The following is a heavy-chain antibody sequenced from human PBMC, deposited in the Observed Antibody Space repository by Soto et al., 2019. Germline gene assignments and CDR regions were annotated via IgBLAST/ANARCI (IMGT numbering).Heavy chain of an antibody. Sequence: EVQVLESGGGLVQPGGSLRLSCEGSGFTVSSHAMTWIRQAPGKGPEWVSTVTADGGTYYADSVKGRFAMSRDTSENTLYLQMNSLGAEDTAAYYCAPHVSCSGGSFQYDGFAIRGQGTMVTVSS. CDR1: GFTVSSHA. CDR2: VTADGGT. CDR3: APHVSCSGGSFQYDGFAI. V-gene: IGHV3-23*01. D-gene: IGHD2-15*01. J-gene: IGHJ3*02.